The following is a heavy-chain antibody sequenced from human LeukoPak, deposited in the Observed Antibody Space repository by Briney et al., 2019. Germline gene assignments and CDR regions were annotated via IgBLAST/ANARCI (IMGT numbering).Heavy chain of an antibody. D-gene: IGHD2-2*01. CDR3: AKAKTSSTSCMDY. CDR2: IGGSGGST. CDR1: GFTFSSYA. V-gene: IGHV3-23*01. J-gene: IGHJ4*02. Sequence: PGGSLRLSCAASGFTFSSYAMSWVRQAPGKGLEWVSVIGGSGGSTYYADSVKGRFTISRDNSKNTLYLQMDSLRAEDTAVYYCAKAKTSSTSCMDYWGQGTLVTVSS.